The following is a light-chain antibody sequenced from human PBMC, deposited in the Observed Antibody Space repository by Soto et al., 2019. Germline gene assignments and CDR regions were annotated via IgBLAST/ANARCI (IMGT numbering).Light chain of an antibody. Sequence: DIQMTQSPSTLSASVGDRVTITCRASQTISNWLAWYQQKPGKAPKLLIYDASSLEGGVPSRFSGSGSGTEFTLTLSSLQPDDFATYYCHQYYSYWTFGQGTKVEIK. CDR1: QTISNW. CDR3: HQYYSYWT. V-gene: IGKV1-5*01. CDR2: DAS. J-gene: IGKJ1*01.